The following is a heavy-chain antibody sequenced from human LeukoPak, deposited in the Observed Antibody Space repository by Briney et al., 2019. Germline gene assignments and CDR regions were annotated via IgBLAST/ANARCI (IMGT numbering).Heavy chain of an antibody. V-gene: IGHV4-34*01. Sequence: SETLSLTCAVYGGSFSGYYWSWIRQPPGKGLEWIGEINHSGSTNYNPSLKSRVTISVDTSKNQFSLKLSSVTAADTAVYYCARAGVVVVPAAVHYYYGMDVWGQGTTVTVSS. CDR1: GGSFSGYY. J-gene: IGHJ6*02. CDR2: INHSGST. CDR3: ARAGVVVVPAAVHYYYGMDV. D-gene: IGHD2-2*01.